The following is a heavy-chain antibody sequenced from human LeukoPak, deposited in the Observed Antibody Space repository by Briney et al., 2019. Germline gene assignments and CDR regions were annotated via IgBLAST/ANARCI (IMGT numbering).Heavy chain of an antibody. D-gene: IGHD3-22*01. V-gene: IGHV3-53*01. Sequence: PGGSLRLSCAASGFTVSSNYMSWVRQAPGKGLEWVSVIYSGGSTYYADSVKGRFTISRDNSENTLYLQMNSLRAEDTAVYYCARVHHSDSSGYYWDYWGQGTLVTVSS. CDR1: GFTVSSNY. CDR3: ARVHHSDSSGYYWDY. J-gene: IGHJ4*02. CDR2: IYSGGST.